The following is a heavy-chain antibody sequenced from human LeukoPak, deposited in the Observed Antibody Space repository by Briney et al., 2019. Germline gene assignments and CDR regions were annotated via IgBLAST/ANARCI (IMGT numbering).Heavy chain of an antibody. CDR2: VNPNSGHT. V-gene: IGHV1-8*01. CDR1: RYTFTSYD. J-gene: IGHJ4*02. D-gene: IGHD2-15*01. Sequence: ASVKVSCKASRYTFTSYDINWVRQATGQGLEWMGWVNPNSGHTGYAQKFQGRVTMTRNTSISTAYMDLSSLRSEDTAVYYCARGAPGSYCSGGSCPYFDYWGQGTLVSVSS. CDR3: ARGAPGSYCSGGSCPYFDY.